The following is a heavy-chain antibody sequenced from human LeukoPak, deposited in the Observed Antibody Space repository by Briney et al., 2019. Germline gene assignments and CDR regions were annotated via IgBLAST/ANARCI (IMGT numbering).Heavy chain of an antibody. CDR1: GFTFTTFG. CDR3: AKINNDDDY. V-gene: IGHV3-30*18. J-gene: IGHJ4*02. Sequence: GRSLRLSCAASGFTFTTFGIHWVRQAPGNGLEWVAAISPDGKIEYYTDSVKGRFTVSRDNSKNMIYLQMNSLRGEDSAVYFCAKINNDDDYWGQGALVTVSS. D-gene: IGHD1/OR15-1a*01. CDR2: ISPDGKIE.